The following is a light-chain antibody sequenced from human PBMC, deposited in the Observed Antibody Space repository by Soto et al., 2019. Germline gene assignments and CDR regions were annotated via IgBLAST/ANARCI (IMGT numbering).Light chain of an antibody. CDR2: SNN. CDR1: SSNIGSNN. Sequence: QSVLTQTPSASGTPGQRVNISCSGSSSNIGSNNVNWYQQLPGTAPKLLIYSNNQRPSGVAARFAGFKSGTLASLAISGLRSEDEADYYCEAWDDSLNGVVFGGGTKLTVL. V-gene: IGLV1-44*01. CDR3: EAWDDSLNGVV. J-gene: IGLJ2*01.